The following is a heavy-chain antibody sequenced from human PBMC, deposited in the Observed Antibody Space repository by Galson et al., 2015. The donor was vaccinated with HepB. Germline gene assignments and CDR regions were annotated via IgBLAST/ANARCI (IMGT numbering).Heavy chain of an antibody. V-gene: IGHV1-3*01. CDR1: GYTFISYL. CDR3: ARDDGAFDV. J-gene: IGHJ3*01. D-gene: IGHD5-24*01. CDR2: INLNNGDT. Sequence: VKVSCKASGYTFISYLIHWVRQAPGQGLEWMGWINLNNGDTQYSQRFQGRITITRDTSASTAYMELSSLRSEDTAMFYCARDDGAFDVWGQGTMVTVSS.